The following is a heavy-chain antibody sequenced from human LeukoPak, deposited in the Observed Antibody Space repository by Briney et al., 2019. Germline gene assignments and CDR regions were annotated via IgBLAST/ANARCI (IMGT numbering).Heavy chain of an antibody. Sequence: AGGSLRLSCAASGFTVSSNYINWVRQAPGKGLEWVSVIYSGGSTYYADSVKGRFTISRDNFKNTVYLQMNSLRAEDTAVYYCASGSGYEQHDIQNDYWGQGTLVTVPS. V-gene: IGHV3-66*01. CDR2: IYSGGST. J-gene: IGHJ4*02. CDR3: ASGSGYEQHDIQNDY. D-gene: IGHD5-12*01. CDR1: GFTVSSNY.